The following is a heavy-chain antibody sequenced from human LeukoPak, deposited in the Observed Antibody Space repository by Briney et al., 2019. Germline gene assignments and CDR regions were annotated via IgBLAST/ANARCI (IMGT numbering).Heavy chain of an antibody. Sequence: GGSLRLSCAASGFTFSSYAMSWVRQAPGKGLEWVSAISGSGGSTYYADSVKGRFTISRDNSKNTLYLQMNSLRAEDTAVYYWAKDYRGDMITFGGVFDPYWGQGTLVTVSS. CDR2: ISGSGGST. D-gene: IGHD3-16*02. J-gene: IGHJ4*02. CDR1: GFTFSSYA. CDR3: AKDYRGDMITFGGVFDPY. V-gene: IGHV3-23*01.